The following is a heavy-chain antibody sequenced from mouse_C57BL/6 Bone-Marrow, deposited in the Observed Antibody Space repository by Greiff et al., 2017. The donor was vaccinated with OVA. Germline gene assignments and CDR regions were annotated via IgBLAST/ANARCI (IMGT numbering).Heavy chain of an antibody. CDR3: ARIPSTLYYYAMDY. Sequence: QVQLQQSGPGLVQPSQSLSITCTVSGFSLTSYGVHWVRQSPGKGLEWLGVIWSGGSTDYNAAFISRLSISKDNSKSQVFFKMNSLQADDTAIYYCARIPSTLYYYAMDYWGQGTSVTVSS. CDR1: GFSLTSYG. V-gene: IGHV2-2*01. J-gene: IGHJ4*01. CDR2: IWSGGST. D-gene: IGHD6-1*01.